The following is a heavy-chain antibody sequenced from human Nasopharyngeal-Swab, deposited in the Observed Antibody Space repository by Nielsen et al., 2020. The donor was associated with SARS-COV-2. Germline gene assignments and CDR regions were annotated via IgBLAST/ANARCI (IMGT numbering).Heavy chain of an antibody. CDR3: ARAGLPDTYYYYYGMDV. Sequence: GGSLRLSCKGSGYNFTTYWIGWVRQMPGKGLEWMGRIDPSDSYTNYSPSFQGHVTISADKSISTAYLQWSSLKASDTAMYYCARAGLPDTYYYYYGMDVWGQGTTVTVSS. J-gene: IGHJ6*02. CDR1: GYNFTTYW. V-gene: IGHV5-10-1*01. D-gene: IGHD3/OR15-3a*01. CDR2: IDPSDSYT.